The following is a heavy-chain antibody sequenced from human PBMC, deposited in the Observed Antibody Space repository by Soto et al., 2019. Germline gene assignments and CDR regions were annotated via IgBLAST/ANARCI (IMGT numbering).Heavy chain of an antibody. Sequence: QVQLQESGPGLVKPSQTLSLTCTVSGGSISSGDDFWTWIRQPPGKGLEWIGYIYYSGSTYYNPSLTRRRTMSVDTSKNQFSLKLSSVTAADTAVYYCARDRAKWKDYYYYGMDVWGQGTTVTVSS. CDR3: ARDRAKWKDYYYYGMDV. J-gene: IGHJ6*02. CDR2: IYYSGST. D-gene: IGHD1-20*01. CDR1: GGSISSGDDF. V-gene: IGHV4-30-4*01.